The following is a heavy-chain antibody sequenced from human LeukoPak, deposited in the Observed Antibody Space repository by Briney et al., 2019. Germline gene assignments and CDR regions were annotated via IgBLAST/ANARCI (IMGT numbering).Heavy chain of an antibody. V-gene: IGHV6-1*01. CDR2: TYYRSKWYD. CDR3: ARALQQLAETYWFDP. Sequence: SQTLSLTCAISGDSVSSNSAAWNWIRQPPSRGLEWLGRTYYRSKWYDDYAVSVKSRITINPDTSKNQFSLQLNSVTPEDTAVYYCARALQQLAETYWFDPWGQGTLVTVSS. CDR1: GDSVSSNSAA. J-gene: IGHJ5*02. D-gene: IGHD6-13*01.